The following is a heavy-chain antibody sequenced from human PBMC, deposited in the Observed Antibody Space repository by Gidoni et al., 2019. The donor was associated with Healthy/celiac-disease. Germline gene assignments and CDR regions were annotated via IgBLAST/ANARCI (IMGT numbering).Heavy chain of an antibody. J-gene: IGHJ1*01. Sequence: EVQLVESGGGLIQPGGSLRLSCAASGFTVSSNYMSWVRQAPGKGLEWVSVIYSGGITYYADSVKGRFTISRDNSKNTLYLQMNSLRAEDTAVYYCARNEDCSSTSCYPPEYFQHWGQGTLVTVSS. CDR1: GFTVSSNY. D-gene: IGHD2-2*01. CDR2: IYSGGIT. CDR3: ARNEDCSSTSCYPPEYFQH. V-gene: IGHV3-53*01.